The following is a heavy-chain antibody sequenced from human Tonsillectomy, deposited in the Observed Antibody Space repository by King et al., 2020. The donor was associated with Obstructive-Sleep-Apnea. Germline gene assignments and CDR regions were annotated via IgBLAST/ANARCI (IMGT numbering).Heavy chain of an antibody. D-gene: IGHD2-15*01. CDR1: GFTFSSYA. J-gene: IGHJ4*02. CDR2: ISGSGGST. V-gene: IGHV3-23*04. CDR3: ARLAPDIVVVVAVQPFDY. Sequence: VQLVESGGGLVQPGGSLRLSCAASGFTFSSYAMSWVRQAPGKGLEWVSAISGSGGSTYYADSVKGRFTISRDNSKNTLYLQMNSLRAEDTAVYYCARLAPDIVVVVAVQPFDYWGQGTLVTVSS.